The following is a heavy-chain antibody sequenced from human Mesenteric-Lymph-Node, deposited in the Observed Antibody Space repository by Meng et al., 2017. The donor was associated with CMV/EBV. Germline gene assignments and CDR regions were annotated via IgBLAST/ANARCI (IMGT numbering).Heavy chain of an antibody. CDR1: GFSLSTSGVG. CDR2: IYWDDDK. CDR3: AHMANSLDY. Sequence: LPCTFSGFSLSTSGVGVGCIRQPPGEALEWLALIYWDDDKRYSPSLKSRLTITKDTSKNQVVLTMTNMDPVDTATYYCAHMANSLDYWGQGTLVTVSS. D-gene: IGHD4/OR15-4a*01. J-gene: IGHJ4*02. V-gene: IGHV2-5*02.